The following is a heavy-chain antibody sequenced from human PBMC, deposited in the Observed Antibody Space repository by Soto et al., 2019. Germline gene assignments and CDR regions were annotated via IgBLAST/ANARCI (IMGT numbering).Heavy chain of an antibody. CDR2: IYHSGST. CDR1: GYSISSGYY. CDR3: ATKSNYERYYYYGMDV. J-gene: IGHJ6*02. V-gene: IGHV4-38-2*02. D-gene: IGHD4-4*01. Sequence: SETLSLTCTVSGYSISSGYYWGWIRQPPGKGLEWIGSIYHSGSTYYNPSLKSRVTISVDTSKNQFSLTLSSVTAADTAVYYCATKSNYERYYYYGMDVWGQGTTVTVSS.